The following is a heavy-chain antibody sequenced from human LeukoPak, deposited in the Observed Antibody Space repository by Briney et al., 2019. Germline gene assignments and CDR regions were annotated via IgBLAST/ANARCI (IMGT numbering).Heavy chain of an antibody. V-gene: IGHV4-38-2*02. CDR3: ARVSFIATDPQFDY. J-gene: IGHJ4*02. D-gene: IGHD1-26*01. CDR2: IYHSGST. CDR1: GGSISSYY. Sequence: SETLSLTCTASGGSISSYYWSWIRQPPGKGLEWIGSIYHSGSTYYNPSLKSRVTISVDTSKNQFSLKLSSVTAADTAVYYCARVSFIATDPQFDYWGQGTLVTVSS.